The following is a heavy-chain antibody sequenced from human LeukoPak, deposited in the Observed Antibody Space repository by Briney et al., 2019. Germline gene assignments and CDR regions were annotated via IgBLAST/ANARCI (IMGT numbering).Heavy chain of an antibody. CDR3: ARGVVVVPAAVDYFDY. CDR1: GGSISSYY. D-gene: IGHD2-2*01. CDR2: IYTSGST. V-gene: IGHV4-4*07. Sequence: SETLSLTCTVSGGSISSYYWSWIRQPAGKGLEWIGRIYTSGSTNYNPSLKSRVTMSVDTSKNQFSLKLSSVTAADTAVYYCARGVVVVPAAVDYFDYWGQGTLVTVSS. J-gene: IGHJ4*02.